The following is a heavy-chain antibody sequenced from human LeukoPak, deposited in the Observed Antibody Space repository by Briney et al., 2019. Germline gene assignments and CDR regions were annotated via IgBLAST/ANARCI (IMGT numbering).Heavy chain of an antibody. CDR1: GLMFSNYA. V-gene: IGHV3-30*02. D-gene: IGHD4-23*01. CDR3: VLDTPGYGGDDFVY. CDR2: IRHDGNDK. Sequence: PGGSLRLSCAASGLMFSNYALHWVRQAPGKGLEWVAFIRHDGNDKYYGDSVKGRFVVSRDNSRDTVSLQMNRLSIEDMALYFSVLDTPGYGGDDFVYWGRGTLVTVSS. J-gene: IGHJ4*02.